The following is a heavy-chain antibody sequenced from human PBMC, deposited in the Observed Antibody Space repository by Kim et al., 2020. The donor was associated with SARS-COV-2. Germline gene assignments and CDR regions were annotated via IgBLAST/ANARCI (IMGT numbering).Heavy chain of an antibody. Sequence: SETLSLTCTVSGGSISSGGYYWSWIRQHPGKGLEWIGYIYYSGSTYYNPSLKSRVTISVDTSKNQFSLKLSSVTAADTAVYYCARVPYYYDSSGYCDYWGQGTLVTVSS. J-gene: IGHJ4*02. CDR1: GGSISSGGYY. CDR2: IYYSGST. CDR3: ARVPYYYDSSGYCDY. V-gene: IGHV4-31*03. D-gene: IGHD3-22*01.